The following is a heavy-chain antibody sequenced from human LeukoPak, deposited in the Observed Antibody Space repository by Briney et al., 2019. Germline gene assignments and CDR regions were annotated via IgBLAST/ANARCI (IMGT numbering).Heavy chain of an antibody. Sequence: QTLSLTCAISGDSVSSNSAAWNWIRQSPSRGLEWLVRTYDRSKWYNDYAVSVKSRITINPDTSKNQFSLQLNSVTPEDTAVYYCARAFYQRATYYYDSSGYILDYWGQGTLVTVSS. D-gene: IGHD3-22*01. J-gene: IGHJ4*02. V-gene: IGHV6-1*01. CDR1: GDSVSSNSAA. CDR3: ARAFYQRATYYYDSSGYILDY. CDR2: TYDRSKWYN.